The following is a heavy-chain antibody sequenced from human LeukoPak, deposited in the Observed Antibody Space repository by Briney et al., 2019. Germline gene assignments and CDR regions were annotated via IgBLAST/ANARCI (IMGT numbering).Heavy chain of an antibody. CDR3: VKDTSAGYSNSWSDY. J-gene: IGHJ4*02. D-gene: IGHD6-13*01. CDR2: INWNSGSI. CDR1: GFTFSSYG. V-gene: IGHV3-9*01. Sequence: GGSLRLSCAASGFTFSSYGMHWVRQVPGKGLEWVSSINWNSGSIGYADSVKGRFTISRDSAENSLYLQMNGLRAEDTALYYCVKDTSAGYSNSWSDYWGQGTLVTVSS.